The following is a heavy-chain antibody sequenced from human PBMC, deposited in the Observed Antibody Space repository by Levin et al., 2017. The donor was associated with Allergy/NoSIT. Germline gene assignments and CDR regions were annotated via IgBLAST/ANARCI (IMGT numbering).Heavy chain of an antibody. D-gene: IGHD6-13*01. V-gene: IGHV1-69*06. CDR1: GGTLSNNA. CDR2: IIPMFGKA. J-gene: IGHJ3*01. Sequence: SVKVSCKAFGGTLSNNAISWVRQAPGQGLEWMGGIIPMFGKATYAQQFQGRVTITADKSTSTAYMQLSGLRSEDTAVYFCARDGNRKSSWPDDAFEFWGQGTVFAVSS. CDR3: ARDGNRKSSWPDDAFEF.